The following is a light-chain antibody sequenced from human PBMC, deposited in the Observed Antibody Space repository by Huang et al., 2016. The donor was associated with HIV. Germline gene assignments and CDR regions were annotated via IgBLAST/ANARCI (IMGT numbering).Light chain of an antibody. CDR1: QFVSTN. Sequence: EIVMTQSPATLSVSPGERATLSCRASQFVSTNLALYQQKPGQAPGLLISGASTRATGIPARFSGSGSGTEFTLIISSLQSEDFAVYYCQQYNNWPPMYTFGQGTKLEIK. V-gene: IGKV3-15*01. J-gene: IGKJ2*01. CDR3: QQYNNWPPMYT. CDR2: GAS.